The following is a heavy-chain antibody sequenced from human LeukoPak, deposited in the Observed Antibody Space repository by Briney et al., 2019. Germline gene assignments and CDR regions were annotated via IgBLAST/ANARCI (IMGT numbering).Heavy chain of an antibody. Sequence: PGGSLRLSCAASGFTFSSYEMNWVRQAPGKGLEWVSYISSSSSTIYYADSVKGRFTISRDNAKNSLYLQMNSLRAEDTAVYYCARDFALGSYDFWSGSHLTRGIDIWGQGTMVTVSS. D-gene: IGHD3-3*01. V-gene: IGHV3-48*01. CDR3: ARDFALGSYDFWSGSHLTRGIDI. CDR1: GFTFSSYE. J-gene: IGHJ3*02. CDR2: ISSSSSTI.